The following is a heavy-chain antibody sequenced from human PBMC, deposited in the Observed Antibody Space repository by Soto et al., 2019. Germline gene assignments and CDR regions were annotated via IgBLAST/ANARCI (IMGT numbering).Heavy chain of an antibody. CDR1: GGSISSADFF. Sequence: PSETLSLTCTVSGGSISSADFFWTWLRQPPGKGLEWLGYIYYSGTTYYNPPLKGRLIISIDTSRNQFYLSLNSVTAPDTAVYFCARDPYLPMARNDFWGQGAQVTVS. CDR2: IYYSGTT. J-gene: IGHJ4*02. D-gene: IGHD3-10*01. CDR3: ARDPYLPMARNDF. V-gene: IGHV4-30-4*01.